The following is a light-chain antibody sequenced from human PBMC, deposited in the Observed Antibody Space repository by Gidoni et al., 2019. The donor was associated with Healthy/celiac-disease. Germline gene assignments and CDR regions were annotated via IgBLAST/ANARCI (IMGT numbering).Light chain of an antibody. V-gene: IGKV3-11*01. CDR2: DAS. Sequence: EIVLPQSPATLSLSPGERATLSCRASQSVSSYLAWYQQKPGQAPRLLIYDASNRATGIPARFSGSGSGTDFTLTISSLEPEDFAVYYCQQRRAFTFXPXTKVDIK. CDR1: QSVSSY. CDR3: QQRRAFT. J-gene: IGKJ3*01.